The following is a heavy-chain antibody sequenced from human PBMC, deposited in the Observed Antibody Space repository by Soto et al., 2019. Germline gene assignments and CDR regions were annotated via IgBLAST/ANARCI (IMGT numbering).Heavy chain of an antibody. CDR1: GGSISSGDYY. Sequence: PSETLSLTCTVSGGSISSGDYYWSWIRQPPGKGLEWIGYIYYSGSTYYNPSLKSRVTISVDTSKNQFSLKLSSVTAADTAVYYCARARPVYSYGRVLSNWFDPWGQGTLVTVSS. D-gene: IGHD5-18*01. CDR3: ARARPVYSYGRVLSNWFDP. CDR2: IYYSGST. V-gene: IGHV4-30-4*01. J-gene: IGHJ5*02.